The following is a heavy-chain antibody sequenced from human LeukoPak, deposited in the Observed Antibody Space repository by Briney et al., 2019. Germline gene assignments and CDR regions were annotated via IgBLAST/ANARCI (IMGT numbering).Heavy chain of an antibody. CDR2: INEDGSTT. J-gene: IGHJ4*02. V-gene: IGHV3-74*01. CDR3: ARPALYDSSGYYPPEFDY. Sequence: GGSLRLSCAASGFTFSSNWMHWVRQAPGKGLVWVSRINEDGSTTNYADSVKGRSTIFRDNAKNTLYLQMNSLRAEDTAVYYCARPALYDSSGYYPPEFDYWGQGTLVTVSS. D-gene: IGHD3-22*01. CDR1: GFTFSSNW.